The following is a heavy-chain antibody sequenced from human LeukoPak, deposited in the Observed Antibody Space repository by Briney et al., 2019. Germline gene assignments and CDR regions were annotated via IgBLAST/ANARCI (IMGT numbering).Heavy chain of an antibody. Sequence: SETLSLTCTVSGGSISSSSYYWGWIRQPPGKGLEWIGSIYYSGSTYYNPSLKSRVTISVDTSKNQFSLKLSSVTAADTAVYYCARPSDDYGDPGAFDIWGQGTMVTVSS. CDR1: GGSISSSSYY. D-gene: IGHD4-17*01. CDR3: ARPSDDYGDPGAFDI. CDR2: IYYSGST. V-gene: IGHV4-39*01. J-gene: IGHJ3*02.